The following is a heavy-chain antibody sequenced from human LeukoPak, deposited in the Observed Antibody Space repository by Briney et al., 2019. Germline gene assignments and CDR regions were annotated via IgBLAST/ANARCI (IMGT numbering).Heavy chain of an antibody. V-gene: IGHV3-49*04. Sequence: PGGSLRLSCTTSGFTFSDYAVSWVRQAPGKGLECIGFIRNKANGGTTEYAASVKGRFTISRDDSKTIAHLQMSSLKTEDTAVYYCSRFYSSGWASGAFDIWGQGTMVTVSS. CDR3: SRFYSSGWASGAFDI. D-gene: IGHD3-22*01. CDR1: GFTFSDYA. J-gene: IGHJ3*02. CDR2: IRNKANGGTT.